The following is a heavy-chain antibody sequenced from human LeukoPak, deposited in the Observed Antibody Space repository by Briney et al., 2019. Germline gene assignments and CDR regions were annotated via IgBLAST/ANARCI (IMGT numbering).Heavy chain of an antibody. CDR1: GFSFSNHW. Sequence: GGSLRLSCEASGFSFSNHWMSWVRQAPGKGLEWVANINEDGSEKNYVDSVKGRFTISRDIAKKSVYLQMNSLRAEDTAMYYCARGVGWFDPWGQRTLVTVSS. D-gene: IGHD2-2*01. V-gene: IGHV3-7*04. CDR3: ARGVGWFDP. CDR2: INEDGSEK. J-gene: IGHJ5*02.